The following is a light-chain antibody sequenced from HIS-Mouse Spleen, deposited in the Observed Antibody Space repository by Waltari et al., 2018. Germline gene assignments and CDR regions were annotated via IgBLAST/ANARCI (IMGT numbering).Light chain of an antibody. CDR3: QAWDSSVV. V-gene: IGLV3-1*01. CDR1: KLGDKY. J-gene: IGLJ2*01. CDR2: RDS. Sequence: SYELTQPPSVSVSPGQTASITCSGDKLGDKYACWYQQKPGQSPVLVIYRDSKRPSGIPERFSGSTSGNTATLTISGTQAMDEADYYCQAWDSSVVFGGGTKLTVL.